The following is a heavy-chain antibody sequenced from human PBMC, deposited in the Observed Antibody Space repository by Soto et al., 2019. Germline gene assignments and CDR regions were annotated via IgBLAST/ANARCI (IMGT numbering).Heavy chain of an antibody. D-gene: IGHD3-9*01. CDR1: GGTFSSYA. Sequence: SVKFSCKASGGTFSSYAISWVRQAPGQGLEWMGGIIPIFGTANYAQKFQGRVTITADESTSTAYMELSSLRSEDTAVYYCARVLRYFDWLDYFDYWGQGTLVTVSS. J-gene: IGHJ4*02. V-gene: IGHV1-69*13. CDR2: IIPIFGTA. CDR3: ARVLRYFDWLDYFDY.